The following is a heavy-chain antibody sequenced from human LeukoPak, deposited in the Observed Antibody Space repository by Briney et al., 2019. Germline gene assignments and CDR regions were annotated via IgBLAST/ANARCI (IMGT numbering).Heavy chain of an antibody. Sequence: GGSLRLSCAASGFTFSGYSMDWVRQAPGKGLEWVSSISIISNYIYYADSVKGRFTISRDNVKNSLYLQMNSLRAEDTAVYYCARETQIAVDGYGMDVWGQGTTVTVSS. CDR3: ARETQIAVDGYGMDV. J-gene: IGHJ6*02. CDR1: GFTFSGYS. D-gene: IGHD6-19*01. V-gene: IGHV3-21*01. CDR2: ISIISNYI.